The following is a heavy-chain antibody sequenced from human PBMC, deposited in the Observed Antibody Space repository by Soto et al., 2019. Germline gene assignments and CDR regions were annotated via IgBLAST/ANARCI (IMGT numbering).Heavy chain of an antibody. CDR3: ARRALVDV. J-gene: IGHJ6*02. V-gene: IGHV1-8*01. CDR2: MDPSNGIT. CDR1: GYTFTSYN. Sequence: ASVKVSCKASGYTFTSYNINWVRQATGQGLEWMGSMDPSNGITDYAQRFQGRLTMTRDTSISTAYMELTSLRSEDTAVYFCARRALVDVWSQGTTVTVSS.